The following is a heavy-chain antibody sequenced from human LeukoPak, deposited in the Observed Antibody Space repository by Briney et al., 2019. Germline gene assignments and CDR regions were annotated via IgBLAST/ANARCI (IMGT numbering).Heavy chain of an antibody. V-gene: IGHV1-18*01. CDR3: ARGPINDFWSGYYTAVVDY. CDR2: ISAYNGNT. CDR1: GYTFTSYG. D-gene: IGHD3-3*01. Sequence: ASVKVSCKASGYTFTSYGISWVRQAPGQGLEWMGWISAYNGNTNYAQKLQGRVTMTTDTSTSTAYMELRSLRSDDTAVYYCARGPINDFWSGYYTAVVDYWGQGTLVTVSS. J-gene: IGHJ4*02.